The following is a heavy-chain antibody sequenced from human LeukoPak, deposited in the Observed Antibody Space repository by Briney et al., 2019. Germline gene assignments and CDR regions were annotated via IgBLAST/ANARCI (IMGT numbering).Heavy chain of an antibody. J-gene: IGHJ4*02. Sequence: GGSLRLSCAASGFTFSSYWMSWVRQAPGKGLEWVANIKQDGSEKYYADSVKGRFTISRDNSKNTLYLQMNSLRVEDTAVYYCAKEPYDFWSGQNYFFDSWGQGTLVTVSS. CDR2: IKQDGSEK. V-gene: IGHV3-7*04. CDR3: AKEPYDFWSGQNYFFDS. CDR1: GFTFSSYW. D-gene: IGHD3-3*01.